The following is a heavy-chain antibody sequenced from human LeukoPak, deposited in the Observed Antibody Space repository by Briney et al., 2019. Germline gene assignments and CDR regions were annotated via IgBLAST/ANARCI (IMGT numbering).Heavy chain of an antibody. CDR3: ARVQVETYYYYGMDV. J-gene: IGHJ6*02. Sequence: ASVKVSRKASGYTLTRYYMHRVGQAPGPRLWWVGWINPNSGGTNYAQKFQGRVTMTRDTSISTAYMELSRLRSDDTAVYYCARVQVETYYYYGMDVWGQGTTVTVSS. D-gene: IGHD5-24*01. V-gene: IGHV1-2*02. CDR2: INPNSGGT. CDR1: GYTLTRYY.